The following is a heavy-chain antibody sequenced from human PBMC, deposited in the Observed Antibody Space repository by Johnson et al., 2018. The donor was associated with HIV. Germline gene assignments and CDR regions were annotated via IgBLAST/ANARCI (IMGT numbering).Heavy chain of an antibody. CDR2: VPGTGGAT. J-gene: IGHJ3*02. CDR1: GFTFSSYG. CDR3: ASQVRGLRLGVDAFDI. D-gene: IGHD3-16*01. Sequence: VQLVESGGGVVRPGGSLSLSCAASGFTFSSYGMSWVRQAPGTGLEWVSGVPGTGGATYYAESLTGRFPIFRDNSKNNLYLQMNNLRAEDTAVYFWASQVRGLRLGVDAFDIWGQGTMVTVSS. V-gene: IGHV3-23*04.